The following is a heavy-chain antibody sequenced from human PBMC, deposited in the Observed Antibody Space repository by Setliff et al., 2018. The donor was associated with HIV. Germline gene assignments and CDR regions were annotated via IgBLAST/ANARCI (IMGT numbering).Heavy chain of an antibody. Sequence: PSETLSLTCTVSGGSISSYYWSWIRQPPGKGLEWIGYMSYNGSTYYNPSLESRVTISMDTSKNQFSLKLTSVTPEDTAIYYCARGLIPFYFDYWGQGTLVTVSS. CDR2: MSYNGST. CDR1: GGSISSYY. V-gene: IGHV4-59*12. CDR3: ARGLIPFYFDY. J-gene: IGHJ4*02.